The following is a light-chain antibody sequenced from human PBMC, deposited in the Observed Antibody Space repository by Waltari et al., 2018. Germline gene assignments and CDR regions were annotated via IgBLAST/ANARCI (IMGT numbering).Light chain of an antibody. Sequence: EIVLTQSPGTLSLSLGDRATFSCRASQSIGRSVVWYQQRPGQAPRLLIYDISRRATGIPDRFSGSGYWTDFSLTISRLEPEDFAVYYCQKYERLAATFGQGTTVEIK. CDR2: DIS. V-gene: IGKV3-20*01. CDR1: QSIGRS. J-gene: IGKJ1*01. CDR3: QKYERLAAT.